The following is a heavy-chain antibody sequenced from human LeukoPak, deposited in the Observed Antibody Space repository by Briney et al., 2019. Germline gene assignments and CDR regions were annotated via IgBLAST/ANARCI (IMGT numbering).Heavy chain of an antibody. CDR1: GFTFSSYA. Sequence: GRSLRLSCAASGFTFSSYAMHWVRQAPGKGLEWVAVISYDGSNKYYADSVKGRFTISRDNSKNTLYLQMNSLRAEDTAVYYCARPLAAYWGQGTLVTVSS. V-gene: IGHV3-30*04. CDR2: ISYDGSNK. J-gene: IGHJ4*02. CDR3: ARPLAAY.